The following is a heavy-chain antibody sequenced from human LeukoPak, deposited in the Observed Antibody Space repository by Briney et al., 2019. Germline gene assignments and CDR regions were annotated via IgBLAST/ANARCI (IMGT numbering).Heavy chain of an antibody. D-gene: IGHD4-17*01. J-gene: IGHJ4*02. CDR1: GFTFSSFW. CDR3: ARGMTTGD. CDR2: IKHDGSEK. Sequence: GGSLRLSCAASGFTFSSFWMNWVRQAPGKGLEWVTNIKHDGSEKYYVDSVKGRFTISRDNAKSSLFLQMNSLRVEDTAVYYCARGMTTGDWGQGTLVTVSS. V-gene: IGHV3-7*05.